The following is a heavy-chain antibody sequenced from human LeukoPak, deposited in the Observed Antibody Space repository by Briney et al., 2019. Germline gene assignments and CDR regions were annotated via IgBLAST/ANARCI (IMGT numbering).Heavy chain of an antibody. V-gene: IGHV4-59*01. D-gene: IGHD4-23*01. Sequence: SETLSLTCTVSVGSISSYYWSWIRQPPGKGLEWIGYIYYSGSTNYNPSLKSRVTISLDTSKNQFSLKLSSVTAADTAVYYCARSTNPHSIRWTNYFDYWGQGTLVTVSS. CDR2: IYYSGST. CDR1: VGSISSYY. CDR3: ARSTNPHSIRWTNYFDY. J-gene: IGHJ4*02.